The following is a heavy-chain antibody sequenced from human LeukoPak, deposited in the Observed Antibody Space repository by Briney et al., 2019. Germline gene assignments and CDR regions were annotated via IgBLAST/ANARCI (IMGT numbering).Heavy chain of an antibody. J-gene: IGHJ4*02. Sequence: GSLRLSCAASGFTFSSYGMHWVRQAPGKGLEWVAVISYDGSNKYYADSVKGRFTISRDNSKNTLYLQMNSLRAEDTAVYYCAKGRSGPDYWGQGTLVTVSS. D-gene: IGHD2-15*01. CDR2: ISYDGSNK. CDR1: GFTFSSYG. V-gene: IGHV3-30*18. CDR3: AKGRSGPDY.